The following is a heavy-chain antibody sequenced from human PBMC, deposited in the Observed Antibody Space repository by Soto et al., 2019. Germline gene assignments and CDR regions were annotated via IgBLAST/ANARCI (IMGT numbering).Heavy chain of an antibody. Sequence: EVQLLESGGGLVQPGGSLRLSCAASGFTFSSYAMSWVRQAPGKGLEWVSAISGSGISTYYADSVKARFTISRDNSKNTRYKEMNRRRAADRAVYYGGKEYEYSIVWERMTYWAQGTLFTVSP. V-gene: IGHV3-23*01. D-gene: IGHD6-19*01. CDR3: GKEYEYSIVWERMTY. CDR1: GFTFSSYA. CDR2: ISGSGIST. J-gene: IGHJ4*02.